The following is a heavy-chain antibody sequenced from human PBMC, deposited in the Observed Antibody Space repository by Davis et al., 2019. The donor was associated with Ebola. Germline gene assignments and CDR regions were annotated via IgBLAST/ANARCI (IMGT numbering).Heavy chain of an antibody. CDR1: GYTFTSYD. D-gene: IGHD2-2*01. CDR2: MNPNSGNT. J-gene: IGHJ6*04. Sequence: AASVKVSCKASGYTFTSYDINWVRQATGQGLEWMGWMNPNSGNTDYAQKFQGRVTMTRNTSINTAYMELSSLRSEDTAVYYCVRRDCSSSNCRRYNGMDVWGKGTTVTVSS. CDR3: VRRDCSSSNCRRYNGMDV. V-gene: IGHV1-8*01.